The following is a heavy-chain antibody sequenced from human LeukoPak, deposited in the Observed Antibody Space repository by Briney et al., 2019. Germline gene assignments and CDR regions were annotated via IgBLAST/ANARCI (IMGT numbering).Heavy chain of an antibody. J-gene: IGHJ4*02. D-gene: IGHD6-13*01. CDR3: ARDRHSSSWYDY. V-gene: IGHV3-21*01. Sequence: GGSLRLPCAASGFTFSSYSMNWVRQAPGEGLEWVSSISSSSSYIYYADSVKGRFTISRDNAKNSLYLQMNSLRAEDTAVYYCARDRHSSSWYDYWGQGTLVTVSS. CDR1: GFTFSSYS. CDR2: ISSSSSYI.